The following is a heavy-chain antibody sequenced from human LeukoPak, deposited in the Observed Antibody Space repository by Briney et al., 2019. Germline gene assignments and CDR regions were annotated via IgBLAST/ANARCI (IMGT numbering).Heavy chain of an antibody. CDR1: GGTFSSYT. V-gene: IGHV1-69*02. D-gene: IGHD2-2*01. Sequence: SVKVSCKASGGTFSSYTISWVRQAPGQGLEWMGRIIPILGIANYAQKFQGRVTITADRSTSTAYMELSSLRSEDTAVYYCARVVPAAPDAYYYYYMDVWGKGTTVTVSS. J-gene: IGHJ6*03. CDR2: IIPILGIA. CDR3: ARVVPAAPDAYYYYYMDV.